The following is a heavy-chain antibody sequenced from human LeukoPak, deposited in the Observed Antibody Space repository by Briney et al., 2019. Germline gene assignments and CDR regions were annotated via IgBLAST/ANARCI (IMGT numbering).Heavy chain of an antibody. J-gene: IGHJ4*02. D-gene: IGHD6-13*01. CDR3: ARIGYSSSSFDY. Sequence: GGSLRLSCAASGFTFTSYWMTWVRQAPGKGLEWVANINQDGSVKYYVDSVKGRFTTSRDNAKNSLSLQINSLRAEDTAVYYCARIGYSSSSFDYWGQGTLVTVSS. CDR2: INQDGSVK. CDR1: GFTFTSYW. V-gene: IGHV3-7*05.